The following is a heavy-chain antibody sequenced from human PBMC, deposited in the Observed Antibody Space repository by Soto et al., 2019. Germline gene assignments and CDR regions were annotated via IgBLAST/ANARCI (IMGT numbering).Heavy chain of an antibody. J-gene: IGHJ6*02. D-gene: IGHD6-13*01. Sequence: ASVRVSCKASGYTFTGYYMHWVRQAPGQGLEWMGWINPNSGGTNYAQKFQGRVTMTRDTSISTAYMELSRLRSDDKAVYYCEGDFGSSWYPNAYFDYGMDAWGQGTTVTVSS. CDR2: INPNSGGT. CDR3: EGDFGSSWYPNAYFDYGMDA. CDR1: GYTFTGYY. V-gene: IGHV1-2*02.